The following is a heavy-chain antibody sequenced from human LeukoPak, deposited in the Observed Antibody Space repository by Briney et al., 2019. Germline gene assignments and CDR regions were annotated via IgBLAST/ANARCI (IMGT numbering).Heavy chain of an antibody. CDR3: ASADGSGYRYY. Sequence: PGGSLRLSCVASECTFSNYAISWVRQAPGKGLEWVSSIDSGGGSTYYADPVKGRFTISRDNSKNTLYLQMNSLRAEDTAIYYCASADGSGYRYYWGQGTLVTVSS. J-gene: IGHJ4*02. CDR1: ECTFSNYA. CDR2: IDSGGGST. V-gene: IGHV3-23*01. D-gene: IGHD3-22*01.